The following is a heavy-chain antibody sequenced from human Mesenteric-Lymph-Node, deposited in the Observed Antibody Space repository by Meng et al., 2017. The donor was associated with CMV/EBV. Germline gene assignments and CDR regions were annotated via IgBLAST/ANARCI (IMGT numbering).Heavy chain of an antibody. V-gene: IGHV3-30*02. J-gene: IGHJ4*02. CDR1: GFTFSSYG. CDR2: IRYDGSYQ. Sequence: GGSLRLSCAASGFTFSSYGMHWVRQAPGKGLDWVAYIRYDGSYQYYADSVKGRFTVSRDNSKNTLYLQINSLRPEDTAVYYCAKDHRGYTGIDYWGQGTLVTVSS. CDR3: AKDHRGYTGIDY. D-gene: IGHD5-12*01.